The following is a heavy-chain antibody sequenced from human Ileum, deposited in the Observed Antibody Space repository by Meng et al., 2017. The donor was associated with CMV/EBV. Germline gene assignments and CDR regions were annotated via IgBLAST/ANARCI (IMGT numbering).Heavy chain of an antibody. V-gene: IGHV4-39*01. CDR1: GGSIDVSSYY. CDR3: ANLRFLEWLSHVGMDV. D-gene: IGHD3-3*01. J-gene: IGHJ6*02. Sequence: SETLSLTCTVSGGSIDVSSYYWGWIRQPPGKGLEWIGSIYYSGSTYYNPSLKSRVTISVDTSKNQFSLKLSSVTAADTAVYYCANLRFLEWLSHVGMDVWGQGTTVTVSS. CDR2: IYYSGST.